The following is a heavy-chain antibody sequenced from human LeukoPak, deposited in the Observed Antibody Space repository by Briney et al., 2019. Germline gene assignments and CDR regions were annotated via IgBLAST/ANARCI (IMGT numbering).Heavy chain of an antibody. CDR1: GYTFTGYY. J-gene: IGHJ4*02. V-gene: IGHV1-2*02. Sequence: ASVKVSCKASGYTFTGYYMHWVRQAPGQGLEWMGWINPNSGGTNYAQKFQGRVTMTRDTSISTAYMELSRLRSDDTAVYYCASEEEACSSTSCSFDYWSQGTLVTVSS. CDR2: INPNSGGT. D-gene: IGHD2-2*01. CDR3: ASEEEACSSTSCSFDY.